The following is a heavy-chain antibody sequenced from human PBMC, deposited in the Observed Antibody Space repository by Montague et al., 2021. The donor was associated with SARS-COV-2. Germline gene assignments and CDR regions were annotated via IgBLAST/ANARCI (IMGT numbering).Heavy chain of an antibody. CDR3: ARGKQNFFMTVVVVTAASYYFGF. CDR2: INHRGSP. CDR1: GGSFNGYY. J-gene: IGHJ4*02. D-gene: IGHD3-22*01. V-gene: IGHV4-34*01. Sequence: SETLSLTCAVSGGSFNGYYWGWIRQPPGKGLEWVGEINHRGSPTYNPSLKSRVTISADTSKNQFSLRLTSVTAADTATYFCARGKQNFFMTVVVVTAASYYFGFWGKGTLVAVSS.